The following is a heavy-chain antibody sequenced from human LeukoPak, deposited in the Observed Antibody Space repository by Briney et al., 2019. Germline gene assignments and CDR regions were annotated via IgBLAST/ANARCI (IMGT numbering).Heavy chain of an antibody. J-gene: IGHJ4*02. CDR3: ARAMDTAMVPGSYYFDY. CDR2: IYYIGST. D-gene: IGHD5-18*01. CDR1: GGSISSSSYY. V-gene: IGHV4-39*07. Sequence: SETLSLTCTVSGGSISSSSYYWGWIRQPPGKGLEWIGGIYYIGSTYYNPSLKSRVTISVDTSKNQFSLKLSSVTAADTAVYYCARAMDTAMVPGSYYFDYWGQGTLVTISS.